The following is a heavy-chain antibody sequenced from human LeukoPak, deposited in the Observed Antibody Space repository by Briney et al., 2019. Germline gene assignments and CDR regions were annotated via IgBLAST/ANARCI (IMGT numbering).Heavy chain of an antibody. D-gene: IGHD6-6*01. Sequence: GGSLRFSCAAAGFTCSSYAREWVRQAPGQGREGVVIISYDGSNKYYAYSGRGRFTISRDNSKNTLYLQMNSLRAEDTAVYYCARDSSSSPAIQHWGQSTLVTVST. V-gene: IGHV3-30*04. J-gene: IGHJ1*01. CDR3: ARDSSSSPAIQH. CDR1: GFTCSSYA. CDR2: ISYDGSNK.